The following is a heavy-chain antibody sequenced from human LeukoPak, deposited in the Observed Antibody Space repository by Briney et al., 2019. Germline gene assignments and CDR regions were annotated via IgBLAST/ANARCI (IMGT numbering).Heavy chain of an antibody. V-gene: IGHV4-34*01. Sequence: SETLSPTCAVYGGSFSGYYWSWIRQPPGKGLEWIGEINHSGSTNYNPPLKSRVTISVDTSKNQFSLKLSSVTAADTAVYYCARDLYYYDSSGYWATYYYYMDVWGKGTTVTVSS. CDR3: ARDLYYYDSSGYWATYYYYMDV. CDR1: GGSFSGYY. CDR2: INHSGST. D-gene: IGHD3-22*01. J-gene: IGHJ6*03.